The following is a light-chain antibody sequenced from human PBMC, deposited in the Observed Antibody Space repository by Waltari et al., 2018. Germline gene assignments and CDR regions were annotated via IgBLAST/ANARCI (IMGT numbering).Light chain of an antibody. J-gene: IGLJ2*01. CDR3: QAWDSSTGI. CDR2: QDS. CDR1: KLGDKY. Sequence: SYELNQSASVSVSPGQTASITCSGDKLGDKYASWYQPKPGQSPVLSMYQDSKRPSGIPERFSGSNSGNTATLTISGTQAMDEADYYCQAWDSSTGIFGGGTKLTVL. V-gene: IGLV3-1*01.